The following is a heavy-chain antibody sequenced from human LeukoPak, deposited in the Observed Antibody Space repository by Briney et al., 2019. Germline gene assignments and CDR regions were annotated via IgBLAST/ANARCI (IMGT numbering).Heavy chain of an antibody. CDR1: GYTFTDYL. CDR3: ARANFLYCSSTTCLFDY. Sequence: ASVKVSCKASGYTFTDYLWHGVQQAPGQGLEWMEWITPNDGDTNYAQKFQGRVTMTRDTSISTAHMEVSRLRSDDTAVYYCARANFLYCSSTTCLFDYWGQGTLVTVSS. CDR2: ITPNDGDT. V-gene: IGHV1-2*02. J-gene: IGHJ4*02. D-gene: IGHD2-2*01.